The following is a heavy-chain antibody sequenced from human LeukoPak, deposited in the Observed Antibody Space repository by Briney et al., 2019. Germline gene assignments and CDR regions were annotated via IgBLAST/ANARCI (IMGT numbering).Heavy chain of an antibody. CDR2: MNPNSGNT. J-gene: IGHJ4*02. V-gene: IGHV1-8*03. CDR3: ARSSQWFGELF. Sequence: XXKASGYTFTSYDIXWVRQAPGQGLEWMGWMNPNSGNTVYAQKFQGRVTITRNTSIRTAYMELSSLRSEDTAVYYCARSSQWFGELFWGQGTLVTVSS. D-gene: IGHD3-10*01. CDR1: GYTFTSYD.